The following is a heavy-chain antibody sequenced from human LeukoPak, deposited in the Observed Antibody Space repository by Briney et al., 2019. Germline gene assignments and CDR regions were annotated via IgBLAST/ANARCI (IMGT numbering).Heavy chain of an antibody. CDR3: ARGPAYCGGDCGHYYYYYMDV. CDR2: ITGTA. J-gene: IGHJ6*03. Sequence: GASVKVSCKASGGTFSSYVINWVRQAPGQGLEWMGGITGTANYAQKFQGRVTITADESTSTAYMELSSLRSEDTAVYYCARGPAYCGGDCGHYYYYYMDVWGKGTTVTISS. D-gene: IGHD2-21*02. CDR1: GGTFSSYV. V-gene: IGHV1-69*13.